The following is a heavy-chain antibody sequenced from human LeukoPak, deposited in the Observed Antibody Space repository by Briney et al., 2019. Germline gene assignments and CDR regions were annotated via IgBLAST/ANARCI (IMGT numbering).Heavy chain of an antibody. Sequence: SETLSLTCSVSGGSISSGDCDWGWIRQPPGKGLEWIGTIYSSGTTFHYNPSLKSRVNISVDTSKNQFSLRLSSVTAVDTAVYYCASTNCSSASCYGANWFDPWGQGTLVTVSS. CDR1: GGSISSGDCD. CDR3: ASTNCSSASCYGANWFDP. D-gene: IGHD2-2*01. CDR2: IYSSGTT. J-gene: IGHJ5*02. V-gene: IGHV4-30-4*08.